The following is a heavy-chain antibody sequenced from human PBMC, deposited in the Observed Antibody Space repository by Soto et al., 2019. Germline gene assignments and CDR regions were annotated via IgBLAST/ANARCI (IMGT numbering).Heavy chain of an antibody. J-gene: IGHJ6*03. CDR3: AKNLGESIAARPEHYYYYMDV. CDR1: GFTFSSYG. V-gene: IGHV3-30*18. D-gene: IGHD6-6*01. CDR2: ISYDGSNK. Sequence: QVQLVESGGGVVQPGRSLRLSCAASGFTFSSYGMHWVRQAPGKGLEWVAVISYDGSNKYYAESVKGRFTISRDKSKNTLYLQMNSLIAEDTAVYYCAKNLGESIAARPEHYYYYMDVWGKGTTVTVSS.